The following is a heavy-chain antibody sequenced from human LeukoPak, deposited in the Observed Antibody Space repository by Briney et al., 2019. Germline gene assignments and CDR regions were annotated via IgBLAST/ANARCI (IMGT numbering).Heavy chain of an antibody. D-gene: IGHD3-22*01. J-gene: IGHJ4*02. CDR1: GGSISSGGYY. Sequence: SETLSLTCTVSGGSISSGGYYWSWIRQHPGKGLEWIGYIYYSGSTYYNPSLKSRVTISVDTSKNQFSLKLSSVTAADTAVYYCAGDSSGTFDYWGQGTLVTVSS. CDR2: IYYSGST. CDR3: AGDSSGTFDY. V-gene: IGHV4-31*03.